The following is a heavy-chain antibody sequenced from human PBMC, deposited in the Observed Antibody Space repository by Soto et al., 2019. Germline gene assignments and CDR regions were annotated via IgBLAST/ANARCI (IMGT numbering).Heavy chain of an antibody. CDR2: ITSGSSTI. CDR3: VRDAGSLGY. Sequence: GVSLRLSCVVSGFTFNSYSMDWVRQAPGKGLEWVSYITSGSSTIHYADSVKGRFTISRDNAKNSVFLQMNSLRVEDTAVYYCVRDAGSLGYWGQGTLVTVSS. CDR1: GFTFNSYS. V-gene: IGHV3-48*01. J-gene: IGHJ4*02. D-gene: IGHD3-10*01.